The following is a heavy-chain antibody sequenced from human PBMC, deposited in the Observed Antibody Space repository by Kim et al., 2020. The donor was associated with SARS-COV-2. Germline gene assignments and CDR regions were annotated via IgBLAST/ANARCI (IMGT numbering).Heavy chain of an antibody. V-gene: IGHV4-34*01. D-gene: IGHD3-10*01. CDR1: GGSFSGYY. CDR2: INHSGST. Sequence: SETLSLTCAVYGGSFSGYYWSWIRQPPGKGLEWIGEINHSGSTNYNPSLKSRVTISVDTSKNQFSLKLSSVTAADTAVYYCASEHGFGELGNNWFDPWGQGTWSPSPQ. CDR3: ASEHGFGELGNNWFDP. J-gene: IGHJ5*02.